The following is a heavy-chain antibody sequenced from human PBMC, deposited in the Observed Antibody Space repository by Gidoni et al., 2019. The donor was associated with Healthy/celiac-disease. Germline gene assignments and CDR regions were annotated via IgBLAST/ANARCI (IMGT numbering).Heavy chain of an antibody. CDR2: ISYDGSNK. Sequence: QVQLVESGGGVVQPGRSLRLSCAASGFTFSSYGMHWVRQAPGKGLEWVAVISYDGSNKYYADSVKGRFTISRDNSKNTLYLQMNSLRAEDTAVYYCAKDAHYDSSGYPDYWGQGTLVTVSS. D-gene: IGHD3-22*01. J-gene: IGHJ4*02. CDR1: GFTFSSYG. CDR3: AKDAHYDSSGYPDY. V-gene: IGHV3-30*18.